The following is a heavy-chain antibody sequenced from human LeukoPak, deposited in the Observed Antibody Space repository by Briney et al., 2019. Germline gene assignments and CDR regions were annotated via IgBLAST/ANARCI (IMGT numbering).Heavy chain of an antibody. V-gene: IGHV5-51*01. CDR2: IYPADSDI. CDR1: GYSINNYW. D-gene: IGHD4-11*01. J-gene: IGHJ5*02. CDR3: ARPYSNYAWFDP. Sequence: GESLKISCQGSGYSINNYWIGWVRQMPGKGLEWMGIIYPADSDIRYSPSFQGQVTISADKSISTAYLQWSSLKASDTAMYYCARPYSNYAWFDPWGQGTLVTVSS.